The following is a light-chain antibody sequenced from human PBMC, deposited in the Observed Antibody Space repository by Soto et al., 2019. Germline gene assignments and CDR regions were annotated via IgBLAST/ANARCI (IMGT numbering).Light chain of an antibody. Sequence: QSVLTQPPSASGSPGQSVTISCTGTSSDVGGYNYVSWYQQRPGKAPKLMIYEVTNRPSGVPNRFSGSKSGNTASLIISGLQAEDEADYYCSSYTSFSTVVFGGGTKLTVL. CDR3: SSYTSFSTVV. CDR1: SSDVGGYNY. V-gene: IGLV2-14*01. J-gene: IGLJ2*01. CDR2: EVT.